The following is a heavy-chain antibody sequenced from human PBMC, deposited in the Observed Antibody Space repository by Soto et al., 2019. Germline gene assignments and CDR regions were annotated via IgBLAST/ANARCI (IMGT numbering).Heavy chain of an antibody. CDR1: GKNFTNTS. Sequence: GAPVNLSRKASGKNFTNTSVESVPQTPGQGLERIGIIKPSGGSTSYEQKLQGRVTMTRDTSTSTVYMELSSLRSEDTAVYYCAGVVVVAATQGYAFDIWGQGTMVTVSS. CDR2: IKPSGGST. D-gene: IGHD2-15*01. CDR3: AGVVVVAATQGYAFDI. V-gene: IGHV1-46*01. J-gene: IGHJ3*02.